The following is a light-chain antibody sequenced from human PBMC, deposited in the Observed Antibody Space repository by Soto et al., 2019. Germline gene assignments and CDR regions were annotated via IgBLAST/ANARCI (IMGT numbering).Light chain of an antibody. CDR2: DTS. CDR3: QHYNSYSEA. CDR1: QSISSW. J-gene: IGKJ1*01. V-gene: IGKV1-5*01. Sequence: DIQMTQSPSTLSASVGGRVTITCRASQSISSWLAWYQQKPGKAPKLLIYDTSSLESGVPSRFSGSGSGTEFTLTISSLQPDDFATYYCQHYNSYSEACGQGTKVDIK.